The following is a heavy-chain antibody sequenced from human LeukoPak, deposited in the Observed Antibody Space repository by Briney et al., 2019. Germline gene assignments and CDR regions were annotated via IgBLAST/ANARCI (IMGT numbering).Heavy chain of an antibody. V-gene: IGHV4-59*01. CDR2: LYYNGSA. CDR3: ARAGGIRTAALDLDY. D-gene: IGHD6-25*01. J-gene: IGHJ4*02. CDR1: GGSISDYS. Sequence: SETLSLTCTVSGGSISDYSWSWIRQPPGKGLEWIGNLYYNGSANHNPSLKSRVTISSDTSKNQFSLKLTSVTAADTAVYYCARAGGIRTAALDLDYWGQGTLVTVSS.